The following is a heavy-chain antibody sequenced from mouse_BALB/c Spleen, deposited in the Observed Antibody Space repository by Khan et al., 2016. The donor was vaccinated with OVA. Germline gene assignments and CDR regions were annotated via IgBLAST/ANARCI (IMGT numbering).Heavy chain of an antibody. Sequence: EVQLQESGPSLVQPSQTLSLTCSVTGDSITSGFWSWIRKFPGNKLEYMGYMIYSGYTYYNPSLKGRFSITRHTSKNQYYLQLNSVTTEDTATYYFARSTYRYAFAYWGQGTLVTGSA. V-gene: IGHV3-8*02. CDR1: GDSITSGF. J-gene: IGHJ3*01. CDR3: ARSTYRYAFAY. D-gene: IGHD2-14*01. CDR2: MIYSGYT.